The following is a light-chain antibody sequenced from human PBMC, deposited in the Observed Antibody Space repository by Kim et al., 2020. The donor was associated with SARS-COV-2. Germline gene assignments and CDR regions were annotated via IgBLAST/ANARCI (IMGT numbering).Light chain of an antibody. CDR3: QQYGTSPQT. V-gene: IGKV3-20*01. CDR1: QSVSNNY. CDR2: AAS. J-gene: IGKJ1*01. Sequence: EIVLTQSPGTLSLSPGERATLSCRASQSVSNNYLAWYRQKPGQAPRLLIYAASTRATGIPDRFSGSGSGTDFTLTVSRLEPEDFAVYYCQQYGTSPQTFGQGTKVDIK.